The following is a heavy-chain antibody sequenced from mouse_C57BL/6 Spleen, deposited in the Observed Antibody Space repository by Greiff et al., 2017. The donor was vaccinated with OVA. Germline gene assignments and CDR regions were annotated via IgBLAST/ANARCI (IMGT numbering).Heavy chain of an antibody. CDR3: ARGKNWDPFDY. CDR1: GYTFTDYY. J-gene: IGHJ2*01. CDR2: INPNNGGT. D-gene: IGHD4-1*01. V-gene: IGHV1-26*01. Sequence: VQLQQSGPELVKPGASVKISCKASGYTFTDYYMNWVKQSHGKSLEWIGDINPNNGGTSYNQKFKGKATLTVDKSSSTAYMELRSLTSEDSAVYYCARGKNWDPFDYWGQGTTLTVSS.